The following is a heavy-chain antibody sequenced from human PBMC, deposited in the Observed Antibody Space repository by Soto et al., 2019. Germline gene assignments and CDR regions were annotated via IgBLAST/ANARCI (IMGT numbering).Heavy chain of an antibody. Sequence: SVTLSLTCAVYAGSFSGYYWSWIRQPPGRGLEWIGEINHSGSTNYNPSLKSRVSISVDTSKNQFSLKLSSVTAADTAVYYCARGHQAAPRGFGYYGMDVWGQGTTVTVSS. D-gene: IGHD6-6*01. CDR1: AGSFSGYY. J-gene: IGHJ6*02. V-gene: IGHV4-34*01. CDR3: ARGHQAAPRGFGYYGMDV. CDR2: INHSGST.